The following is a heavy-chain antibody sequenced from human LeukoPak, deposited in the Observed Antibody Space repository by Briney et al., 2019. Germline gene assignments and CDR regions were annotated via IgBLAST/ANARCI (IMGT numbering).Heavy chain of an antibody. CDR3: ARRRDGYNYLDY. J-gene: IGHJ4*02. CDR2: ISYDGSNK. D-gene: IGHD5-24*01. CDR1: GFTFSSYA. Sequence: PGGSLRLSCAASGFTFSSYAMHWVRQAPGKGLEWVAVISYDGSNKYYADSVKGRFTISRDNSKNTLYLQMNSLRAEDTAVYYCARRRDGYNYLDYWGQGTLVTVSS. V-gene: IGHV3-30*04.